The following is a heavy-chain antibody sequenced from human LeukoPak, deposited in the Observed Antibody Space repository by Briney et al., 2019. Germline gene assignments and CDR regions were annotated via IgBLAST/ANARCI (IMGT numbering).Heavy chain of an antibody. D-gene: IGHD1-1*01. CDR1: GYTFTSYY. V-gene: IGHV1-46*01. CDR2: INPSGGST. Sequence: ASVKVSCKASGYTFTSYYMHWVRQAPGQGLEWMGIINPSGGSTSYAQKFQGRVTMTRDMSTSTVYMELSSLRSEDTAVYYCARVSATTGAFDIWGQGTMVTVSS. J-gene: IGHJ3*02. CDR3: ARVSATTGAFDI.